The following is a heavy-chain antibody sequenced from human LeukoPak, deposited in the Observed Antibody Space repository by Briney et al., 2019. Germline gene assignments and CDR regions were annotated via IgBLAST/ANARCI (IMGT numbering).Heavy chain of an antibody. CDR3: ARGPQLSGY. Sequence: GESLRLSCAASGFTFSNYWMHWVRQAPGKGLVWVSRINSDGSATTYADSVEGRFTISRDNAKNTLYLQMNSLRVGDTGVYYCARGPQLSGYWGQGTLVTVSS. CDR1: GFTFSNYW. V-gene: IGHV3-74*01. D-gene: IGHD5-18*01. CDR2: INSDGSAT. J-gene: IGHJ4*02.